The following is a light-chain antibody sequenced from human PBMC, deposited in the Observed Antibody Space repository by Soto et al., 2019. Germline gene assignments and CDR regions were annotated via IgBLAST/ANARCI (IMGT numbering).Light chain of an antibody. CDR2: GNS. CDR1: SSHIGAGYD. CDR3: QSYDSSLSGAV. J-gene: IGLJ2*01. Sequence: QSVLTQPPSVSGAPGQRVTISCTGSSSHIGAGYDVHWYQQLPGTAPKLLIYGNSSRPSGVPDRFSGSKSGTSASLAITGLQAEYEAEYYCQSYDSSLSGAVFGGGTKVTVL. V-gene: IGLV1-40*01.